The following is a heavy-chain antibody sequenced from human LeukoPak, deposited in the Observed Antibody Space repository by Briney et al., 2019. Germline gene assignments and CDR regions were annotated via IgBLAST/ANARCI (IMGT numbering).Heavy chain of an antibody. CDR3: ARGGYDSSGYYGSSGY. CDR2: ISSASNTI. CDR1: GFTFSSYS. Sequence: GESLRLSCAASGFTFSSYSMNWVRQAPGKGLEWVSYISSASNTIYYADSVKGRFTISRDNAKNSLYLQMNSLRAEDTAVYYCARGGYDSSGYYGSSGYWGQGTLVTVSS. J-gene: IGHJ4*02. D-gene: IGHD3-22*01. V-gene: IGHV3-48*01.